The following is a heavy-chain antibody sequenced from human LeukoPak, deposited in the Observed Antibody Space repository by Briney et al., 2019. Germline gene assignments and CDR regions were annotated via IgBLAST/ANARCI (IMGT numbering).Heavy chain of an antibody. Sequence: ASVKVSCKASGYTFTSYGISWVRQAPGQGLEWMGWISAYNGNTNYAQKPQGRVTMTTDTSTSTAYMELRSLRSDDTAVYYCAREYCSGGSCYSFDYWGQGTLVTVSS. CDR1: GYTFTSYG. V-gene: IGHV1-18*01. CDR3: AREYCSGGSCYSFDY. D-gene: IGHD2-15*01. CDR2: ISAYNGNT. J-gene: IGHJ4*02.